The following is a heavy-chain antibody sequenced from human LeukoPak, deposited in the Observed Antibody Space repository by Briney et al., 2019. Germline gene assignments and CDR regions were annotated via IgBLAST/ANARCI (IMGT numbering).Heavy chain of an antibody. Sequence: GGSLRLSCAASGFTLSKYAMNWVRQAPGKGLEWVSGIDGSGGRPPSADSVKGRFTISRDISKDTLYLQMDSLRAEDTAAYYCARGKDHDFWNPFDHWGQGTLVAVSS. CDR1: GFTLSKYA. CDR3: ARGKDHDFWNPFDH. D-gene: IGHD3-3*01. V-gene: IGHV3-23*01. J-gene: IGHJ4*02. CDR2: IDGSGGRP.